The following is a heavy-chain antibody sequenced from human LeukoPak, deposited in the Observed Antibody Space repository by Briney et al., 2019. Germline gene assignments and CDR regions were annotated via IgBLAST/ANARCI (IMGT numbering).Heavy chain of an antibody. CDR3: VSFYETY. Sequence: GGSLRLSCAASGNYLMHWVRQAPGKGLVWVSHINSDGSWTSYADSVKGRFTISKDNAKNTVYLQMNNLRAEDTAVYYCVSFYETYWGRGTLVTVSS. V-gene: IGHV3-74*01. CDR1: GNYL. J-gene: IGHJ4*02. D-gene: IGHD2-2*01. CDR2: INSDGSWT.